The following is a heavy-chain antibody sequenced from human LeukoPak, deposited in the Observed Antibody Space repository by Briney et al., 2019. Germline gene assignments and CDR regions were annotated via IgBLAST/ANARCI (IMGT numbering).Heavy chain of an antibody. V-gene: IGHV4-59*01. CDR2: IYYSGST. CDR1: GGSISSYY. Sequence: SETLSLTCTVSGGSISSYYWSWIRQPPGKGLEWIGYIYYSGSTNYNPSLKSRVTISVDTSKNQFSLKLSSVTAEDTAVYYCATAVVGATRDYYFDYWGQGTLVTVSS. CDR3: ATAVVGATRDYYFDY. D-gene: IGHD1-26*01. J-gene: IGHJ4*02.